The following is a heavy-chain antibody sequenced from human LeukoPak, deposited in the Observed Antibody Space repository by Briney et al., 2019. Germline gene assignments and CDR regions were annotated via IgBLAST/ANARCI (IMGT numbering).Heavy chain of an antibody. Sequence: SGTLSLTFAVYGGSFTGYHWNWIRQSPQRGLEWIGEINHRGHPHYNPSLESRLTISVDTSKNQFSLTLKSVTAADTAVYYCARDPTTVVTVPYYFDFWGQGTPVTVSS. D-gene: IGHD4-23*01. V-gene: IGHV4-34*01. CDR1: GGSFTGYH. CDR3: ARDPTTVVTVPYYFDF. J-gene: IGHJ4*02. CDR2: INHRGHP.